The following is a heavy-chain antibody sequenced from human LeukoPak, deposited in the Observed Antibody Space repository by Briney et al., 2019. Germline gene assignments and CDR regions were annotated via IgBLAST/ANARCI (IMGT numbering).Heavy chain of an antibody. CDR1: GYTFTSYG. Sequence: ASVKVSFKASGYTFTSYGITWVRQAPGQGLEWMGWISAYNGNTDYAQKFQDRVTITTDTSTGTAYMELRSLRSDDTAVYYCARCPRGPASHFYATDYWGQGTLVTVSS. CDR2: ISAYNGNT. CDR3: ARCPRGPASHFYATDY. V-gene: IGHV1-18*04. J-gene: IGHJ4*02. D-gene: IGHD5/OR15-5a*01.